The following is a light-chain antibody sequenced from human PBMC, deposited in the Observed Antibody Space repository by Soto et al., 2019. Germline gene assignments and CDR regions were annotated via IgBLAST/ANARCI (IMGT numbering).Light chain of an antibody. Sequence: LVMTQSPASLSFSPGERGTLSFRASQSVMSGYLSWYQQKPGQTPMPLIYGASIRATGIPARLSGSGYGTALTITIGSLKNEDVEVYLCQQDYNLTWTFGHGTNVDIK. V-gene: IGKV3D-7*01. CDR3: QQDYNLTWT. J-gene: IGKJ1*01. CDR2: GAS. CDR1: QSVMSGY.